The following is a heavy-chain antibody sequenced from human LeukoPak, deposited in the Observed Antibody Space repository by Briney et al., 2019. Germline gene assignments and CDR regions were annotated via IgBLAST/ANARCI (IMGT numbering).Heavy chain of an antibody. J-gene: IGHJ5*02. D-gene: IGHD3-9*01. CDR2: IYYSGST. CDR1: GGSLSSSSYY. CDR3: ANYDILTGYPRGWFDP. V-gene: IGHV4-39*01. Sequence: SETLSLTCTVSGGSLSSSSYYWGWIRQPPGKGLEWIGSIYYSGSTYYNPSLKSRVTISVDTSKNQFSLKLSSVTAADTAVYYCANYDILTGYPRGWFDPWGQGTLVTVSS.